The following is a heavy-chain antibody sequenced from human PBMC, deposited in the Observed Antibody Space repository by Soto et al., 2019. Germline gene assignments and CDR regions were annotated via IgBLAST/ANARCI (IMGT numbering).Heavy chain of an antibody. V-gene: IGHV3-11*01. CDR2: ISSSGSTI. CDR3: ARVIDGASYYYYMDV. D-gene: IGHD2-21*01. CDR1: GFTFSDYQ. J-gene: IGHJ6*03. Sequence: PGGSLRLSCAASGFTFSDYQMSWIRQAPGKGLEWVSYISSSGSTINYADSVKGRFTISRDNAKNSLYLQMNSLRAEDTAVYYCARVIDGASYYYYMDVWGKGTTVTVSS.